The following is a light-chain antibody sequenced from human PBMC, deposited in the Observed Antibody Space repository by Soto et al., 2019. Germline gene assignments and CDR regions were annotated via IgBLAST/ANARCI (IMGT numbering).Light chain of an antibody. CDR3: QKYGSSKWT. Sequence: EIVLTQSPGTLSLSPGERATLSCRASQSVSSSYLAWYQQKPGQAPRLLIYGASSRATGIPDRFSGSGSGTDFTLTISRLETEDFEVYYCQKYGSSKWTFGKGTKV. V-gene: IGKV3-20*01. CDR1: QSVSSSY. CDR2: GAS. J-gene: IGKJ1*01.